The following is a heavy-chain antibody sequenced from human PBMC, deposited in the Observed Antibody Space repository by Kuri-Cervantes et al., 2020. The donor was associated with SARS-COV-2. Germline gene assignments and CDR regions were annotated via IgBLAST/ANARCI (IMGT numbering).Heavy chain of an antibody. Sequence: SETLSLTCAVYGGSFSGYYWSWIRQPPGKGLEWIGEINHSGSTNYNPSLKSRVTISVDTSKNQFSLKLSSVTAADTAVYYCARGPIQTLWAPRYGMDVWGQGTTVT. CDR2: INHSGST. J-gene: IGHJ6*02. V-gene: IGHV4-34*01. CDR1: GGSFSGYY. D-gene: IGHD5-18*01. CDR3: ARGPIQTLWAPRYGMDV.